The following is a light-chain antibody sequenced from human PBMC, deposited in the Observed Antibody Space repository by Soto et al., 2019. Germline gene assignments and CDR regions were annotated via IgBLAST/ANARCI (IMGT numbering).Light chain of an antibody. V-gene: IGLV1-40*01. CDR1: SSNIGAGYD. CDR2: GNS. CDR3: QSYXXXLXXXV. Sequence: QAVVTQPPSVSGAPGQRVTISCTGSSSNIGAGYDVHWYQQLPGTAPKLLISGNSNRPSGVPDRFSCSKSGTSASLAMTGXXXXDEXDYYCQSYXXXLXXXVFGXGT. J-gene: IGLJ2*01.